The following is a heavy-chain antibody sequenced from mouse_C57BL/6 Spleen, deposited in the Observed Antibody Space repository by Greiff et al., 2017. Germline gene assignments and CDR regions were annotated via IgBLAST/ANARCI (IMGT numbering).Heavy chain of an antibody. CDR1: GFTFSDYY. D-gene: IGHD4-1*01. CDR2: INYDGSST. V-gene: IGHV5-16*01. J-gene: IGHJ2*01. CDR3: ARGLTGSLFDY. Sequence: EVMLVESEGGLVQPGSSMKLSCTASGFTFSDYYMAWVRQVPEKGLEWVANINYDGSSTYYLDSLKSRFIISRDNAKNILYLQMSSLKSEDTATYYCARGLTGSLFDYWGQGTTLTVSS.